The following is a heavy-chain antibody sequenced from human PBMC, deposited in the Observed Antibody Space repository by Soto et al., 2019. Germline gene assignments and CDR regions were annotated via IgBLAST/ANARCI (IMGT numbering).Heavy chain of an antibody. D-gene: IGHD3-3*01. CDR3: AKDFWSRYYNYYSYMDV. CDR2: ISYDGSNK. Sequence: GSLRLSCAASGFIFISYGMHWVRQAPGKGLEWVAVISYDGSNKYYADSVKGRFTISRDNSKNTLYPQMNSLRAEDTAVYYCAKDFWSRYYNYYSYMDVWGKGTTVTVSS. CDR1: GFIFISYG. J-gene: IGHJ6*03. V-gene: IGHV3-30*18.